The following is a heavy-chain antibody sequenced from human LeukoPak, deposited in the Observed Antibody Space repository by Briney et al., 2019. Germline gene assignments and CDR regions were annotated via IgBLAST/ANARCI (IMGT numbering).Heavy chain of an antibody. J-gene: IGHJ5*02. CDR1: GGSFSGYY. Sequence: SETLSLTCAVYGGSFSGYYWSWIRQPPGKGLEWIGYIYYSGSTNYNPSLKSRVTISVDTPKNQFSLKLSSVTAADTAVYYCARVDYGSGSYRFDPWGQGTLVTVSS. CDR3: ARVDYGSGSYRFDP. CDR2: IYYSGST. D-gene: IGHD3-10*01. V-gene: IGHV4-59*01.